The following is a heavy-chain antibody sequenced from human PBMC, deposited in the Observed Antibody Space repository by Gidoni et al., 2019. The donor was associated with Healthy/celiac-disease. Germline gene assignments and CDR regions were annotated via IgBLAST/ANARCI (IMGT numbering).Heavy chain of an antibody. CDR2: ISSSSSYA. Sequence: QVQLVESGGGLVKPGGSLRLSCAASGFTFSDYYMSWIRQAPGKGLEWVSYISSSSSYANYADSVKGQFTISRDNAKNSLYLQMNSLRAEDTAVYYCARRSPLDPIGEFRAFDIWGQGTMVTVSS. V-gene: IGHV3-11*05. CDR1: GFTFSDYY. CDR3: ARRSPLDPIGEFRAFDI. J-gene: IGHJ3*02. D-gene: IGHD3-10*01.